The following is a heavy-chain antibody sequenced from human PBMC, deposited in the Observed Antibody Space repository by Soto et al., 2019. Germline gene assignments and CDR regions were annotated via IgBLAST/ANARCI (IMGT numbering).Heavy chain of an antibody. Sequence: QLQLQESGSGLVKPSQTLSLTCAVSGGSMSSGGYSWSWIRQPPGKGLEWIGYIYHSGNTYYNPSLKSRVXXXVXXSKNQFSLKLSSVTAADTAVYYCARGRGYSSGFDYWGQGTLVTVSS. CDR2: IYHSGNT. J-gene: IGHJ4*02. D-gene: IGHD5-18*01. CDR3: ARGRGYSSGFDY. V-gene: IGHV4-30-2*01. CDR1: GGSMSSGGYS.